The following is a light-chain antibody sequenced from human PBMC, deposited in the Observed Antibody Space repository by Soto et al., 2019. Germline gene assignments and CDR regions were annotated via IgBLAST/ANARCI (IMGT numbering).Light chain of an antibody. CDR2: GAS. Sequence: DIQMTQSPSSLSASVGDRVIITCRAGQSISDFLNWYQQKPGKAPKLLIYGASSLQSGVPSRFRGSGSGTDFTLTISSLQPGECATDYGQQFNNYPRTGGQGTKVDIK. V-gene: IGKV1-39*01. J-gene: IGKJ1*01. CDR3: QQFNNYPRT. CDR1: QSISDF.